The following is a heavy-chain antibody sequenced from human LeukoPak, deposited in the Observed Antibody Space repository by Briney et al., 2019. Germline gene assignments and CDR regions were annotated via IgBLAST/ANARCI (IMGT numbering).Heavy chain of an antibody. CDR2: IYHTGST. J-gene: IGHJ4*02. CDR3: ARWLRDPDLRYSSGVFYFDY. Sequence: SETLSLTCTVSGGSISSYYWSWIRQPPGKGLEWIGEIYHTGSTNYNPSLKRRVTISADTSKNQFSLKLSSVTAADTAVYYCARWLRDPDLRYSSGVFYFDYWGQGTLVTVSS. V-gene: IGHV4-34*01. CDR1: GGSISSYY. D-gene: IGHD5-18*01.